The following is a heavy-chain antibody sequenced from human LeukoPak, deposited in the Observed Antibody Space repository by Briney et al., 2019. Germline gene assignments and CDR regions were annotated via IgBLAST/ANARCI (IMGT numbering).Heavy chain of an antibody. Sequence: PSETLSLTCTVSGGSFSGGGYYWSWIRQHPGKGLEWIRYIYYTGGTDYNPSLKSRATISVDTSKNQFALELSSVTAADCAVYYCARDVITVTLAWFFDPWGRGTLVTVPS. CDR3: ARDVITVTLAWFFDP. CDR2: IYYTGGT. CDR1: GGSFSGGGYY. J-gene: IGHJ2*01. V-gene: IGHV4-31*03. D-gene: IGHD4-17*01.